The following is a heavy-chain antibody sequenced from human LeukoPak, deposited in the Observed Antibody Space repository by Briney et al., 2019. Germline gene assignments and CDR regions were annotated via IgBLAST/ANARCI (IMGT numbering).Heavy chain of an antibody. CDR3: ATYSSGWPFFDY. CDR2: IYTTGNT. J-gene: IGHJ4*02. Sequence: SETLSLTCTVSGGYISSYDWSWLRQPAGKGLEWIGRIYTTGNTNYHPSLKSRVTMSVDTSKNQFSLKLSSVTAADTAMYYCATYSSGWPFFDYWGPGTLVTVSS. V-gene: IGHV4-59*10. CDR1: GGYISSYD. D-gene: IGHD6-19*01.